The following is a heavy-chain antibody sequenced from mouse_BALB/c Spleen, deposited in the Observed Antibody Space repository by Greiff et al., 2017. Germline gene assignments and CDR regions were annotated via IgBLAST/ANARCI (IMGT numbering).Heavy chain of an antibody. CDR1: GYTFTSYV. CDR3: ASPPLYGNYVRWFAY. V-gene: IGHV1-14*01. CDR2: INPYNDGT. J-gene: IGHJ3*01. Sequence: VHVKQSGPELVKPGASVKMSCKASGYTFTSYVMHWVKQKPGQGLEWIGYINPYNDGTKYNEKFKGKATLTSDKSSSTAYMELSSLTSEDSAVYYCASPPLYGNYVRWFAYWGQGTLVTVSA. D-gene: IGHD2-1*01.